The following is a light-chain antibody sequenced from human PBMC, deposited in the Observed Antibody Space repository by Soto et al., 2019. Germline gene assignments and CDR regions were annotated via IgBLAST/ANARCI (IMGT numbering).Light chain of an antibody. Sequence: QSVLTQPPSASGTPGQRVSISCSGSSSNIGSHTVNWYQQLPGSAPKLLIYTTNQRPSGVPDRFSGSKSGTSASLAISGLQSEDEADYYCASWDDGLNGPVVFGGGTKLTVL. CDR2: TTN. V-gene: IGLV1-44*01. CDR3: ASWDDGLNGPVV. CDR1: SSNIGSHT. J-gene: IGLJ2*01.